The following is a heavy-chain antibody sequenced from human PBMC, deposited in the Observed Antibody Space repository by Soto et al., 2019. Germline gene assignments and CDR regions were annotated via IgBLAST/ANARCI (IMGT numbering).Heavy chain of an antibody. Sequence: EVQLVESGGGLVKPGGSLRLSCVASGFTFSGYSINWVRQAPGKGLEWVSYISGPSIYIYYADSVKGRFTISRDNAKSSVYLQMNSLRAEDTAVYDCARGFRNGFNVGGQGTTVSVSS. CDR2: ISGPSIYI. CDR1: GFTFSGYS. CDR3: ARGFRNGFNV. J-gene: IGHJ6*02. V-gene: IGHV3-21*01. D-gene: IGHD2-8*01.